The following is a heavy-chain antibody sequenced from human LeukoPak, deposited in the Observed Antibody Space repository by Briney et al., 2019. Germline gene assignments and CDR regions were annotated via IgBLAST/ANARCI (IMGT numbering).Heavy chain of an antibody. D-gene: IGHD2-2*01. J-gene: IGHJ3*02. CDR2: IIPIFGTA. Sequence: SVKVSCKASGGTFSSYAISWVRQAPGQGLEWMGGIIPIFGTANYAQKFQGRVTITADESTSTAYMELSSLRSEDTAVYYCVKDPDPRYCSSTSCSPIWGQGTMVTVSS. CDR3: VKDPDPRYCSSTSCSPI. V-gene: IGHV1-69*13. CDR1: GGTFSSYA.